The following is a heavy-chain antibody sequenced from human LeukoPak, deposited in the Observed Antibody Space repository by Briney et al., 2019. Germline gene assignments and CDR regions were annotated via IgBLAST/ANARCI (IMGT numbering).Heavy chain of an antibody. CDR3: ARVSQGVVWFGELGYFDY. J-gene: IGHJ4*02. CDR2: IYTSGST. D-gene: IGHD3-10*01. V-gene: IGHV4-4*07. Sequence: PSETLSLTCTVSGGSISSYYWSWIRQPAGKGLGWIGRIYTSGSTNYNPSLKSRVTMSVDTSKNQFSLKLSSVTAADTAVYYCARVSQGVVWFGELGYFDYWGQGTLVTVSS. CDR1: GGSISSYY.